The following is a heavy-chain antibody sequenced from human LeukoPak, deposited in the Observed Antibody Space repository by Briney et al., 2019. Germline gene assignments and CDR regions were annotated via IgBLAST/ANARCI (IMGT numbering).Heavy chain of an antibody. J-gene: IGHJ4*02. CDR1: GFTFDDYA. CDR3: AKDNRRHYTSGPNPDSLH. CDR2: ISWNSVNI. Sequence: GGSLRLSCVASGFTFDDYAMHWVRPAAGRGREWVSGISWNSVNIGHEDSVKGRFTISRDNAKNSLHLQMDSLRVEDTAFYYCAKDNRRHYTSGPNPDSLHWGQGALVTVSS. V-gene: IGHV3-9*01. D-gene: IGHD6-19*01.